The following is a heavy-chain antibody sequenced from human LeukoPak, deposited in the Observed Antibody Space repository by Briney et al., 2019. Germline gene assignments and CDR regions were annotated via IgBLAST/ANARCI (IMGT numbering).Heavy chain of an antibody. CDR2: INHSGST. Sequence: SETLSLTCAVYGGSFSGYYWSWIRQPPGKGLEWIGEINHSGSTNYDPSLKSRVTISVDTSKNQFSLKLSSVTAADTAVYYCARGFTTVVTNTRENWFDPWGQGTLVTVSS. D-gene: IGHD4-17*01. J-gene: IGHJ5*02. CDR1: GGSFSGYY. CDR3: ARGFTTVVTNTRENWFDP. V-gene: IGHV4-34*01.